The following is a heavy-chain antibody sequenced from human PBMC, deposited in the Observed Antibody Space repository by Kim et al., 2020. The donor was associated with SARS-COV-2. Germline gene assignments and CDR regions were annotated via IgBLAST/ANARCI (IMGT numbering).Heavy chain of an antibody. CDR3: ARLPRRDSSGYYYGIYYGMDV. Sequence: SETLSLTCTVSGGSISSGGYYWSWIRQHPGKGLEWIGYIYYSGSTYYNPSLKSRVTISVDTSKNQFSLKLSSVTAADTAVYYCARLPRRDSSGYYYGIYYGMDVWGQGTTVTVSS. J-gene: IGHJ6*02. V-gene: IGHV4-31*03. D-gene: IGHD3-22*01. CDR2: IYYSGST. CDR1: GGSISSGGYY.